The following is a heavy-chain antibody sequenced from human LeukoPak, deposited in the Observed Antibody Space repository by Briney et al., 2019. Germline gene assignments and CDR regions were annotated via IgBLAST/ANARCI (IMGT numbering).Heavy chain of an antibody. CDR1: GFTFSSYS. CDR3: ARSLYCGGHCYPNDAFDI. CDR2: ISSSSSYI. D-gene: IGHD2-21*02. Sequence: GGSLRLSCAASGFTFSSYSMNWVRQAPGRGLEWVSSISSSSSYIYYADSVKGRFTISRDNAKNSLYLQMNSLRAEDTAVYYCARSLYCGGHCYPNDAFDIWGQGTMVTVSS. V-gene: IGHV3-21*01. J-gene: IGHJ3*02.